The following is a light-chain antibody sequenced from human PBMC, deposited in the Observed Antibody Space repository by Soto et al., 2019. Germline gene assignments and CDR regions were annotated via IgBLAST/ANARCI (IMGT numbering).Light chain of an antibody. CDR1: QSISSY. V-gene: IGKV1-39*01. J-gene: IGKJ2*02. Sequence: DIQMTKSPSSLSASVGDRVTITCRASQSISSYLNWYQQKPGKAPKLLIYAASSLQSGVPSRFSGSGSGTDLTLTISSLQPEDFATYYCQQSYSTPGWTFGQGTKLEIK. CDR3: QQSYSTPGWT. CDR2: AAS.